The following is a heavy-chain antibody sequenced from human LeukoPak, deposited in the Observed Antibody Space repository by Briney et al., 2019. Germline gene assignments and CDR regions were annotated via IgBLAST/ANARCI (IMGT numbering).Heavy chain of an antibody. CDR1: GGSFSGYY. J-gene: IGHJ5*02. V-gene: IGHV4-34*01. CDR2: INHSGST. CDR3: ARGRLWFGELFGNWFDP. Sequence: PSEALSLTCAVYGGSFSGYYWSWIRQPPGKGLEWIGEINHSGSTNYNPSLKSRVTISVDTSKNQFSLKLSSVTAADTAVYYCARGRLWFGELFGNWFDPWGQGTLVTVSP. D-gene: IGHD3-10*01.